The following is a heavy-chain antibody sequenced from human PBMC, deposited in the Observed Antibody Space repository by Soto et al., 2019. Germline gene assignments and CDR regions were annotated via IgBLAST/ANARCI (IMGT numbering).Heavy chain of an antibody. V-gene: IGHV4-59*01. CDR2: IYYSGST. Sequence: SETLSLTCTVSGGSISSYYWSWIRQPPGKGLEWIGYIYYSGSTNYNPSLKSRVTISVDTSKNQFSLKLTSVTAADTAVYYCARGDTYFDYWGQGTLVTVSS. CDR3: ARGDTYFDY. CDR1: GGSISSYY. J-gene: IGHJ4*02. D-gene: IGHD5-18*01.